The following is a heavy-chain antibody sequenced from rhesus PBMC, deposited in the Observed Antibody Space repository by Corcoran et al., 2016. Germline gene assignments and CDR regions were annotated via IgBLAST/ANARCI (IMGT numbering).Heavy chain of an antibody. D-gene: IGHD2-21*01. Sequence: EVQLVESGGGLAKPGGSLRLACAASGFTFSSYWMNWVRPAPGKGLEWVSAINSGGGSTDYADSVKGLFTIARDNSKNTRSLQRNSRGAEDTAVDYCAKASGTGSGCYDYWGQGVLGTVSS. J-gene: IGHJ4*01. CDR1: GFTFSSYW. CDR2: INSGGGST. V-gene: IGHV3S25*01. CDR3: AKASGTGSGCYDY.